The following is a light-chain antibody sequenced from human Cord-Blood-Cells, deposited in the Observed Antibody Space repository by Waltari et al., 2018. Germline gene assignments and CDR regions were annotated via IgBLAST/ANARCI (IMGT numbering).Light chain of an antibody. CDR2: KAS. CDR1: QSISSW. CDR3: HQYNSYAPYT. J-gene: IGKJ2*01. Sequence: DIQMAQSACTIFESVGDRVPITCRASQSISSWLACYQQKPGKAPKLLIYKASSLESGVPSRFSGRGSGTEFTLTISSLQPDDFATYYCHQYNSYAPYTFGQRSKLEIK. V-gene: IGKV1-5*03.